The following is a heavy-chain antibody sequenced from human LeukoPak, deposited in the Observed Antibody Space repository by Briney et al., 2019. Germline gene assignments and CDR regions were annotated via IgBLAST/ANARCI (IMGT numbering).Heavy chain of an antibody. D-gene: IGHD4-23*01. Sequence: PGRSLRLSCAASGFSFGGYALHWVRQAPGKGLEWVASISWNSGDIVHADSVKGRFTISRDNAKNSLYLQMDSLRTEDTALYYCVKSGGNATAIRYFDLWGRGTLVTVSS. V-gene: IGHV3-9*01. CDR2: ISWNSGDI. CDR3: VKSGGNATAIRYFDL. J-gene: IGHJ2*01. CDR1: GFSFGGYA.